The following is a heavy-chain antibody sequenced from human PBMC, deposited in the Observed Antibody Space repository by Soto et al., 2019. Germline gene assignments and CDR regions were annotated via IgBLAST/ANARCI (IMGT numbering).Heavy chain of an antibody. CDR3: AGGIKASGTGPPYNWLAP. Sequence: SETLSLTCTVSGGSISSYLWSWIRQPPGKGLEWIGYIYYSGSTNYNPSLKSRVTMSVDMSKKEFSLSLSSVTAADTAVYYCAGGIKASGTGPPYNWLAPRGQGTLVTVSS. V-gene: IGHV4-59*01. D-gene: IGHD6-13*01. CDR2: IYYSGST. CDR1: GGSISSYL. J-gene: IGHJ5*02.